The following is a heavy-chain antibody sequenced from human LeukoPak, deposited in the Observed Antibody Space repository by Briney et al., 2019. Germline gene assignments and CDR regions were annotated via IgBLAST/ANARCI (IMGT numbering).Heavy chain of an antibody. CDR2: IGTAGDT. Sequence: GGSLRLSCGASGFTFSSYDMHWVRQATGKGLEWVSAIGTAGDTYYPGSVKGRFTISRENAKNSLYLQMNSLRAGDTAVYYCARDGVKMATKAAFDIWGQGTMVTVSS. J-gene: IGHJ3*02. CDR3: ARDGVKMATKAAFDI. CDR1: GFTFSSYD. D-gene: IGHD5-24*01. V-gene: IGHV3-13*04.